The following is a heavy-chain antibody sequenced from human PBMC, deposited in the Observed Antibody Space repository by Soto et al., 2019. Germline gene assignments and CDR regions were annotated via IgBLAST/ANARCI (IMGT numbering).Heavy chain of an antibody. Sequence: VQLQESGPGLVEPSGTLSLTCTASSGSIGSGIWWSWLRQPPGKGLEWIGELYHTGNTNYNPSLKGRLTMSVDESKNQFSLSLSSVTAADTAVYYCAGAARLSPFAFWGRGTLVTVSS. CDR3: AGAARLSPFAF. D-gene: IGHD6-6*01. V-gene: IGHV4-4*02. CDR1: SGSIGSGIW. CDR2: LYHTGNT. J-gene: IGHJ4*02.